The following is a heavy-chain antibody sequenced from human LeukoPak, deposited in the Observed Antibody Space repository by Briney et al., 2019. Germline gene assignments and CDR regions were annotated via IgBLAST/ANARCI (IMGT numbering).Heavy chain of an antibody. CDR1: GGTFSSYA. CDR2: IIPIFGIA. V-gene: IGHV1-69*04. Sequence: SVKVSCKASGGTFSSYAISWVRQAPGQGLEWMGRIIPIFGIANYAQKFQGRVTITADKSTSPAYMELSSLRSEDTAVYYCALDPCSGGSCYSAYFDYWGQGTLVTVSS. CDR3: ALDPCSGGSCYSAYFDY. J-gene: IGHJ4*02. D-gene: IGHD2-15*01.